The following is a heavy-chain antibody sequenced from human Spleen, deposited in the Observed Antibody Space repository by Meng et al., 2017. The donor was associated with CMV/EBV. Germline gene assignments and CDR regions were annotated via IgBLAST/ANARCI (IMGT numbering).Heavy chain of an antibody. CDR2: INSDGNGI. Sequence: MHWVRQAPGKGLVWVSRINSDGNGINYADSVKGRFTISRDNAKNTLYLQMNSLRAEDTAVYYCVRESGAPYYDFWSANYAGPKYYFDFWGQGTLVTVSS. V-gene: IGHV3-74*01. J-gene: IGHJ4*02. CDR3: VRESGAPYYDFWSANYAGPKYYFDF. D-gene: IGHD3-3*01.